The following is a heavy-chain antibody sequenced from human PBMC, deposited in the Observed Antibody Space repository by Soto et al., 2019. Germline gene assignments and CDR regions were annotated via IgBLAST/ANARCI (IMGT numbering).Heavy chain of an antibody. D-gene: IGHD6-6*01. Sequence: PSETLSLTCAVYCGSFSGYYWSWIRQPPGKGLEWIGEINHSGSTNYNPSLKSRVTISVDTSKNQFSLKLSSVTAADTAVYYCATLADSSSSGVGYYGMDVWGQGTTVTVSS. CDR1: CGSFSGYY. J-gene: IGHJ6*02. CDR3: ATLADSSSSGVGYYGMDV. V-gene: IGHV4-34*01. CDR2: INHSGST.